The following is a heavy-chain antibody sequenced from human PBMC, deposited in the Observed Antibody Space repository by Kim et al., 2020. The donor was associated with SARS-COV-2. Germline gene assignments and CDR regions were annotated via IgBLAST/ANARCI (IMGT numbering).Heavy chain of an antibody. V-gene: IGHV3-66*01. Sequence: GGSLRLSCAASGFTVSSNYMSWVRQAPGKGLEWVSVIYSGGSTYYADSVKGRFTISRDNSKNTLYLQMNSLRAEDTAVYYCARVDYSNYHYYYYGMDVWGQGTTVTVSS. D-gene: IGHD4-4*01. CDR2: IYSGGST. CDR1: GFTVSSNY. J-gene: IGHJ6*02. CDR3: ARVDYSNYHYYYYGMDV.